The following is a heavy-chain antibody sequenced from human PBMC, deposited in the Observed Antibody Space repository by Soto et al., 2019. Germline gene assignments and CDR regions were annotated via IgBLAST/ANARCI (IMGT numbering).Heavy chain of an antibody. J-gene: IGHJ6*02. V-gene: IGHV3-30-3*01. Sequence: QVQLVESGGGVVQPGRALRHSCAASGFTFSSYAMHWVRQAPGKGLEWVAVISYDGSNKYYADSVKGRFTISRDNSKNTLYLQINSLRAEDTAVYYCARGEARAGYYYYGIDVWGQGTTVTVSS. CDR1: GFTFSSYA. CDR2: ISYDGSNK. CDR3: ARGEARAGYYYYGIDV.